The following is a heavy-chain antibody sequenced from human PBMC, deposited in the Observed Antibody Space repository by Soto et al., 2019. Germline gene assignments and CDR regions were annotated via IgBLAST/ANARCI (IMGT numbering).Heavy chain of an antibody. D-gene: IGHD2-2*01. J-gene: IGHJ6*02. V-gene: IGHV4-31*03. CDR3: ARGVPRGYYGMDV. CDR2: IYYSGST. CDR1: GGSISSGGYY. Sequence: PSETLSLTCTVSGGSISSGGYYWSWIRQHPGKGLERIGYIYYSGSTYYNPSLKSRVTISVDTSKNQFSLKLSSVTAADTAVYYCARGVPRGYYGMDVWGQGTTVTVSS.